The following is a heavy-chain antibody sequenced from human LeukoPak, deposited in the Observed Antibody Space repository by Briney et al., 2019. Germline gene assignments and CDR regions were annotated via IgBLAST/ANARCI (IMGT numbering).Heavy chain of an antibody. D-gene: IGHD3-22*01. CDR2: ISTTHNT. V-gene: IGHV3-23*01. CDR1: GFTFSSYA. Sequence: PPGGSLRLSCAASGFTFSSYAMSWVRQGPGEVLEWVSLISTTHNTHYADSVKGRFTISRDNSKNTLYLQMNSLRADDTAVYYCAKDLDSTGSWPPEYFQHWGQGTLVTVSS. CDR3: AKDLDSTGSWPPEYFQH. J-gene: IGHJ1*01.